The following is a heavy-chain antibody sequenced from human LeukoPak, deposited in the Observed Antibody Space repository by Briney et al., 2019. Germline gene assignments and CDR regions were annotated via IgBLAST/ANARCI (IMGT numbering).Heavy chain of an antibody. J-gene: IGHJ3*02. V-gene: IGHV5-51*01. CDR3: ARHGYSSGWYWDAFDI. Sequence: GESLKISCKGSGYSFTSYWIGWARQMPGKGLEWMGIIYPGDSDTRYSPSFQGQVTISADKSISTAYLQWSSLKASDTAMYYCARHGYSSGWYWDAFDIWGQGTMVTVSS. D-gene: IGHD6-19*01. CDR2: IYPGDSDT. CDR1: GYSFTSYW.